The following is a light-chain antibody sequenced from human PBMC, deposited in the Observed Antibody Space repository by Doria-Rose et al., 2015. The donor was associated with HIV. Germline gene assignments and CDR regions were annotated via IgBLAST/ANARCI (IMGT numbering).Light chain of an antibody. Sequence: DIQVTQSPSFLSAFVGVRVTITCRASQGISRYLAWYQQKPGKAPTLLIFGASTLQSGVPSRFSGSGSGTEFTLTISSLQPEDFATYYCRQFDSFPRTFGQGTKVELK. CDR3: RQFDSFPRT. J-gene: IGKJ1*01. CDR1: QGISRY. V-gene: IGKV1-9*01. CDR2: GAS.